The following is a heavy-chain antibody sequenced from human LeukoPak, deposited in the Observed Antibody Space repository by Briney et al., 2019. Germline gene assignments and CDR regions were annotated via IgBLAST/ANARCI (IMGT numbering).Heavy chain of an antibody. CDR3: ARDCSGGSCYAY. CDR2: INPNSGGT. CDR1: GYTFTGYY. D-gene: IGHD2-15*01. V-gene: IGHV1-2*02. Sequence: ASVKVSCKASGYTFTGYYMYWVRQAPGQGLEWMGWINPNSGGTNYAQKFQGRVTMTRDTSISTAYRELSRLRSDDAAVYYCARDCSGGSCYAYWGQGTLVTVSS. J-gene: IGHJ4*02.